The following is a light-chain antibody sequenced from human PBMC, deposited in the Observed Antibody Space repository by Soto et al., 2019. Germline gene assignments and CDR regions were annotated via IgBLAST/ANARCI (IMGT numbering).Light chain of an antibody. Sequence: DIQMTQSPSSLSASVGDRVTITCQASQDINNHVDWYQQKPGKAPKVLIYSASRLIGGVTSRYSGSRSGTDFTFTISSLQPEDFATYYCQQYHSLPYTFGQGTKLYIK. CDR3: QQYHSLPYT. CDR2: SAS. J-gene: IGKJ2*01. V-gene: IGKV1-33*01. CDR1: QDINNH.